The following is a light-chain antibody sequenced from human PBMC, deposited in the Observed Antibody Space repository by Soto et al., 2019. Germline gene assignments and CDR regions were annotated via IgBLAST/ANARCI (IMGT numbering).Light chain of an antibody. Sequence: QSALTQPASVSGSPGQSITISCTGTSSDVGGYNYVSWYQQHPGKAPKLMIYDVSNRPSGVSNRFSGSKSGNTASLTISGLQAEDEADYYCGSYPSSNSLLFGGGTKLTVL. CDR1: SSDVGGYNY. CDR3: GSYPSSNSLL. V-gene: IGLV2-14*01. J-gene: IGLJ2*01. CDR2: DVS.